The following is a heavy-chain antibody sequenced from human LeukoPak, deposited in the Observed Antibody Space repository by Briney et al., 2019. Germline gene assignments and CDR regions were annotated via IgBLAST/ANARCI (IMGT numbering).Heavy chain of an antibody. CDR3: SRVLAETLAFDY. D-gene: IGHD3-3*02. CDR2: IRSKAYGATT. J-gene: IGHJ4*02. CDR1: GLTFGDYA. V-gene: IGHV3-49*04. Sequence: GGSLRLSCTTSGLTFGDYAMSWVRQAPGKGLEWVGFIRSKAYGATTEYAASVKGGFTISRDDSKSIAYLQMNSLKTEDTAVYYCSRVLAETLAFDYWGQGTLITVSS.